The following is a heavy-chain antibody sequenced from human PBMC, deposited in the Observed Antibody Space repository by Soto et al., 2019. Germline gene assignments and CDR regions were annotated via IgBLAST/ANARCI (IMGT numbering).Heavy chain of an antibody. J-gene: IGHJ4*02. CDR1: GFTFSSYG. CDR3: ARGALLWFGELSSFDY. D-gene: IGHD3-10*01. V-gene: IGHV3-33*01. Sequence: QVQLVESGGGVVQPGRSLRLSCAASGFTFSSYGMHWVRQAPGKGLEWVAVIWYDGSNKYYADSVKGRFTISRDNSKNTLYLQMNSLRAEDTAVYYCARGALLWFGELSSFDYWSQGTLVTVSS. CDR2: IWYDGSNK.